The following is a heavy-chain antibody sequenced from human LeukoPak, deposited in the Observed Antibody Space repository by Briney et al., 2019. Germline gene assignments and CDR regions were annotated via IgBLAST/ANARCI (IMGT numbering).Heavy chain of an antibody. CDR1: GGSISSYY. CDR3: VRGSSSWYEVMESDY. CDR2: IYYSGST. D-gene: IGHD6-13*01. V-gene: IGHV4-59*12. J-gene: IGHJ4*02. Sequence: PSETLSLTCTVSGGSISSYYWSWIRQPPGKGLEWIGYIYYSGSTNYNPSLKSRVTISVDTSKNQFSLKLSSVTAADTAVYYCVRGSSSWYEVMESDYWGQGTLVTVSS.